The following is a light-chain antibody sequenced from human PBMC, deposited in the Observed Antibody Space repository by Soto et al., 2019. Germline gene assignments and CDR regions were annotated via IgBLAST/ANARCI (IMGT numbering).Light chain of an antibody. CDR3: SSYTSSSTLV. Sequence: QSALTQPASVSGSPGQSITISCTGTSSDVGGYNYVSWYQQHPGKAPKVMISGVSNRPSGVSNRFSGSKSGNTASLTISGLQAEDDADYYCSSYTSSSTLVFGGGTKLTVL. J-gene: IGLJ2*01. CDR1: SSDVGGYNY. CDR2: GVS. V-gene: IGLV2-14*01.